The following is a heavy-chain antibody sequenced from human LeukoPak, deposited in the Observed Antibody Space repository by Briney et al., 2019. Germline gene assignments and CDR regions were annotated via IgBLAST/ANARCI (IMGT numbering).Heavy chain of an antibody. CDR3: ARGIAAAGTVPGFFDY. D-gene: IGHD6-13*01. CDR2: IWYDGSNK. V-gene: IGHV3-33*01. J-gene: IGHJ4*02. CDR1: GCTFSSYG. Sequence: GRSLRLSCAASGCTFSSYGMHWVRQAPGKGLEWVAVIWYDGSNKYYADSVKGRFTISRDNSKNTLYLQMNSLRAEDTAVYYCARGIAAAGTVPGFFDYWGQGTLVTVSS.